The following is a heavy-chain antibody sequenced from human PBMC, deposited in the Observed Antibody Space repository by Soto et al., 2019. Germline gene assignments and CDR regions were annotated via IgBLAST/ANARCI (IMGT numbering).Heavy chain of an antibody. CDR3: AREYTETVDGPTPFYFDF. CDR2: TYITGDT. V-gene: IGHV4-4*07. Sequence: SETLSLTCRVSGDSISTYYWSWIRQSAGKGLEWIGRTYITGDTNYNPSLKSRVTMSLDASKYQLSLHLSSVTAADTALYYCAREYTETVDGPTPFYFDFWGQGTPVTSPQ. CDR1: GDSISTYY. J-gene: IGHJ4*02. D-gene: IGHD6-19*01.